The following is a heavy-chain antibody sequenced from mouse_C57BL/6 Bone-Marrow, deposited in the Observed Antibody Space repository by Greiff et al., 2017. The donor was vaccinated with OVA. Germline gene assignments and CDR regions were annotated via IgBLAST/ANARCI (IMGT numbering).Heavy chain of an antibody. V-gene: IGHV14-4*01. CDR1: GFNIKDDY. CDR3: TTEGVYYGSSFAMDY. Sequence: VQLQQSGAELVRPGASVKLSCTASGFNIKDDYMHWVKQRPEQGLEWIGWIDPENGDTEYASKFPGQATITADTSSNTAYLQLSSLTAEDTAVYYCTTEGVYYGSSFAMDYWGQGTSVTVSS. CDR2: IDPENGDT. D-gene: IGHD1-1*01. J-gene: IGHJ4*01.